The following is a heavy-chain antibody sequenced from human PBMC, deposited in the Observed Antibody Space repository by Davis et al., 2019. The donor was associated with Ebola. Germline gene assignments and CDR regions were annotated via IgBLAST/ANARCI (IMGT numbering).Heavy chain of an antibody. CDR2: IYSGGST. J-gene: IGHJ4*02. V-gene: IGHV3-53*01. CDR3: ATRGSSREFDY. Sequence: GESLKTSCAASGFTVSSNYMSWVRQAPGKGLEWVSVIYSGGSTYYADSVKGRFTISRDNSKNTLNMQMNSLRVEDTAVYYCATRGSSREFDYWGQGTLVSVS. D-gene: IGHD6-13*01. CDR1: GFTVSSNY.